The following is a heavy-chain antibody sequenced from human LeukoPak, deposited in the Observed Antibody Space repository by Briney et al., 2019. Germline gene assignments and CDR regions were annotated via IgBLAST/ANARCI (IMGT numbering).Heavy chain of an antibody. CDR3: ARDLNGYCSNTSCYQMGN. Sequence: GASVKVSCKASGYTFTSYGISWVRQAPGQGLEWMGWISAYNGNTNYAQKLQGRVTMTTDTSTSTAYMELRSLRSDDTAVYYCARDLNGYCSNTSCYQMGNWGQGTLVTVSS. V-gene: IGHV1-18*04. CDR2: ISAYNGNT. D-gene: IGHD2-2*01. J-gene: IGHJ4*02. CDR1: GYTFTSYG.